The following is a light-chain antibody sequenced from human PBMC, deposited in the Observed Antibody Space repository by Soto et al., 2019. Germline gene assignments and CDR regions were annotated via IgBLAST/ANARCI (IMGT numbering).Light chain of an antibody. J-gene: IGKJ2*01. V-gene: IGKV1-9*01. CDR1: QGISSY. Sequence: IQLTQSPSSLSASVGDSVTITCRASQGISSYLAWFQQKPGKAPKLLVYGASILESGVPSRFSGSGSGTDFTLTISSLQPESSATYFCQHINSYPSTFGQGTKLGI. CDR3: QHINSYPST. CDR2: GAS.